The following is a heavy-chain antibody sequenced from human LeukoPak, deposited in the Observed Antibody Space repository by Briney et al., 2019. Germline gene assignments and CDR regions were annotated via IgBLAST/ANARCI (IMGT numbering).Heavy chain of an antibody. Sequence: PGGSLRLSCAASGFTFSSYWMTWVRQAPGKGLEWVASIKQDGSEKYYVDSVEGRFTISRDNAKNSLYLQMNNLRAEDTAVYYCASAGTSYGDQLIDSWGQGTLVTVSS. CDR1: GFTFSSYW. J-gene: IGHJ4*02. D-gene: IGHD2-21*01. CDR2: IKQDGSEK. V-gene: IGHV3-7*01. CDR3: ASAGTSYGDQLIDS.